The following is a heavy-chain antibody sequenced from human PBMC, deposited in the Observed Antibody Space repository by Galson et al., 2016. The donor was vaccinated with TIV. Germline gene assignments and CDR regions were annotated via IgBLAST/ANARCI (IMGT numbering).Heavy chain of an antibody. V-gene: IGHV3-9*01. CDR1: GFSFGDFA. CDR2: LSGNSYSK. Sequence: SLRLSCAASGFSFGDFAIHWVRQAPGKGLEWVSGLSGNSYSKGYADSVKGRFTISRDNAENYLYLQMDSLRIEDTALYYRAKARGHSYGSPRDYYYGMDVWGQGTTVTVSS. D-gene: IGHD5-18*01. J-gene: IGHJ6*02. CDR3: AKARGHSYGSPRDYYYGMDV.